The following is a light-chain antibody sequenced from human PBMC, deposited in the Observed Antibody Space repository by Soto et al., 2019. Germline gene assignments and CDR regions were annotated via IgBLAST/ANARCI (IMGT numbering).Light chain of an antibody. V-gene: IGKV3-20*01. CDR3: QQYGSSSYT. CDR2: SAS. J-gene: IGKJ2*01. CDR1: QSVSISS. Sequence: EIVVTQSPCTLSLSPGERATLSCRASQSVSISSLAWYQQKPGQAPRLLIYSASSRATGIPDRFSGSGSGTDFTLTISRLEPEDFAVYYCQQYGSSSYTFGQGTNLEIK.